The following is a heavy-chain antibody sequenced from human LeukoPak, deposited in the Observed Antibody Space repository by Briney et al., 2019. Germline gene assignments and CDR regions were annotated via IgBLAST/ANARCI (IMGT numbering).Heavy chain of an antibody. D-gene: IGHD1-7*01. J-gene: IGHJ4*02. CDR3: ARGNWNYE. Sequence: GGSLRLSCAASGVTFSSYWMSWVRQAPGKGLEWVANIKQDGSEKYYVDSVKGRFTISRDNAKNSLYLQMNSLRAEDTAVYYCARGNWNYEWGQGTLVTVSS. V-gene: IGHV3-7*01. CDR1: GVTFSSYW. CDR2: IKQDGSEK.